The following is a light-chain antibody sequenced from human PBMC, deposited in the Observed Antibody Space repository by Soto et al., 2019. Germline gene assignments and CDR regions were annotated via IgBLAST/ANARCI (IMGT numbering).Light chain of an antibody. CDR1: QDISNY. J-gene: IGKJ4*01. Sequence: DIQMTQSPSSLSASVGDRVTITCQASQDISNYLNWYQQKPGKAPKLLIYDPSNLETGVPSRFSGSGSGTDFTFTISSLQPEDIATYYCQQYDNPNLTVTFGGGTKVDIK. CDR3: QQYDNPNLTVT. CDR2: DPS. V-gene: IGKV1-33*01.